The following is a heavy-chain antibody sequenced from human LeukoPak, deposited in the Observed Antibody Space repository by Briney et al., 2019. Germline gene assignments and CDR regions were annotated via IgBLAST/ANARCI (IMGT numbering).Heavy chain of an antibody. J-gene: IGHJ4*02. CDR3: ATYGSGSYYRKVFDY. D-gene: IGHD3-10*01. CDR2: TTTSGVTT. Sequence: GSLRLSCAASGFTFTSYAMSWVRQAPGKGLEWVSGTTTSGVTTYYADSVKGRLTISRDNSKSTLYLQMNSLRAEDTAVYYCATYGSGSYYRKVFDYWGQGTLVTVSS. CDR1: GFTFTSYA. V-gene: IGHV3-23*01.